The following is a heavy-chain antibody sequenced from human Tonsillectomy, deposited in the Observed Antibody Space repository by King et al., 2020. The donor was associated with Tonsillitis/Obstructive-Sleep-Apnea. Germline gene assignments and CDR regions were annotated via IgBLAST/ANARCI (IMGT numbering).Heavy chain of an antibody. CDR1: GFNFSIYG. Sequence: VQLVESGGGVVQPGRSLRLSCAASGFNFSIYGMHWVRQAPGKGLEWVASIRYNGRNKYYRDSVEGRFTISRDNSKNTLHLQINSLRTEDTAVYYCARFILYGMDVWGQGTTVTVSS. CDR2: IRYNGRNK. V-gene: IGHV3-33*01. J-gene: IGHJ6*02. CDR3: ARFILYGMDV. D-gene: IGHD3-9*01.